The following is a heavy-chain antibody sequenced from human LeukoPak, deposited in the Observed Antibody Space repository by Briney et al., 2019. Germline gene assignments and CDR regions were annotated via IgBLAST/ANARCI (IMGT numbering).Heavy chain of an antibody. CDR2: SSGSGGRT. V-gene: IGHV3-23*01. D-gene: IGHD6-19*01. Sequence: GGSLRLSCAASGFTFSSYTMSGVRQAPGKGREWVSASSGSGGRTYYADSVKGRFTISRDNSKNTLYLQMNSLRAEDTAVYYCAKVLVAGTLWGQGTLVTVSS. J-gene: IGHJ4*02. CDR3: AKVLVAGTL. CDR1: GFTFSSYT.